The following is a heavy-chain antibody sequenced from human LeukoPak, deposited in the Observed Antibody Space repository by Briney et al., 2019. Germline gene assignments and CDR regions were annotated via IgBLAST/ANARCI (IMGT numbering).Heavy chain of an antibody. V-gene: IGHV1-46*01. CDR2: INPSDDRT. CDR3: ARDLPYSSRWWGYFDY. Sequence: GASVKVSCKASGYSFTNYYLHWVRQAPGQGLEWMGIINPSDDRTTYAQKFQGRVTLTSDTSTSTVHMELSSLRSEDTAVYYCARDLPYSSRWWGYFDYWGQGTLVTVSS. D-gene: IGHD6-19*01. CDR1: GYSFTNYY. J-gene: IGHJ4*02.